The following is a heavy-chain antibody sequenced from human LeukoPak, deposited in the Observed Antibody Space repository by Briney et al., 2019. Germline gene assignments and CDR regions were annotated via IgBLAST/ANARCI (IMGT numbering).Heavy chain of an antibody. CDR2: ISYDGSNK. V-gene: IGHV3-30*03. Sequence: PGRSLRLSCAASGFTFSSYGMHWVRQAPGKGLEWVAVISYDGSNKYYADSVKGRFTISRDNSKNTLYLQMNSLRAEDTAVYYCATEVTYDSSGPRDYWGQGTLVTVSS. CDR1: GFTFSSYG. D-gene: IGHD3-22*01. CDR3: ATEVTYDSSGPRDY. J-gene: IGHJ4*02.